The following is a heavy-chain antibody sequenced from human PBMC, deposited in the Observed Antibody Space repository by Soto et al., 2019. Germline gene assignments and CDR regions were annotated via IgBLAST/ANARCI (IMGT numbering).Heavy chain of an antibody. J-gene: IGHJ3*02. D-gene: IGHD3-3*01. CDR1: GFTFSSYW. Sequence: PGGSLRLSCAASGFTFSSYWMSWVRQAPGKGLEWVSAISGSGGSTYYADSVKGRFTISRDNSKNTLYLQMNSLRAEDTAVYYCAKCYDFWSGYLDAFDIWGQGTMVTVSS. CDR3: AKCYDFWSGYLDAFDI. V-gene: IGHV3-23*01. CDR2: ISGSGGST.